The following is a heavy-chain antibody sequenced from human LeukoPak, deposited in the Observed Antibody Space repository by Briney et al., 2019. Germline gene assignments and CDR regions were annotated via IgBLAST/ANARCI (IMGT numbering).Heavy chain of an antibody. CDR1: GFTFNTYS. D-gene: IGHD6-6*01. J-gene: IGHJ4*02. CDR3: ARESIAARGDFDY. V-gene: IGHV4-34*01. Sequence: PGGSLRLSCAASGFTFNTYSMSWIRQPPGKGLEWIGEINHSGSTNYNPSLKSRVTISVDTSKNQFSLKLSSVTAADTAVYYCARESIAARGDFDYWGQGTLVTVSS. CDR2: INHSGST.